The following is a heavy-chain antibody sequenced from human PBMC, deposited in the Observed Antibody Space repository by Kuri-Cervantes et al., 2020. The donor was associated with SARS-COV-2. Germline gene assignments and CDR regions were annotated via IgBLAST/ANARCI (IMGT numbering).Heavy chain of an antibody. D-gene: IGHD3-10*01. J-gene: IGHJ3*02. CDR2: LSFDGNND. Sequence: GESLKISCAASGFFFGAYSMHWVRQAPGKGLEWVAGLSFDGNNDYYTQSVKGRFTISRDNSNNTLFLHMDSLRGDDTAVYYCARERGPDADGFDIWGQGTMV. V-gene: IGHV3-30-3*01. CDR1: GFFFGAYS. CDR3: ARERGPDADGFDI.